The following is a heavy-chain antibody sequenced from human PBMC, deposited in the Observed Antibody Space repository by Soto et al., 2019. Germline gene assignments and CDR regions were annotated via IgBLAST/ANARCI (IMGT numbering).Heavy chain of an antibody. Sequence: QVQLVQSGAEVKKPGSSVKVSCKASGGTFSSYTISWVRQAPGQGLEWMGRIIPILGIANYAQKFQGRVTITADKSTSTANMELSSLRSDDTALYYCARWSGYSYGYGDYWGHGTLVTVSS. CDR2: IIPILGIA. J-gene: IGHJ4*01. D-gene: IGHD5-18*01. CDR3: ARWSGYSYGYGDY. CDR1: GGTFSSYT. V-gene: IGHV1-69*02.